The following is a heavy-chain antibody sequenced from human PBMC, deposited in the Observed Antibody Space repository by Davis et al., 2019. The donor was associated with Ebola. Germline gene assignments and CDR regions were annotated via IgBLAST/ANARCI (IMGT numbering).Heavy chain of an antibody. J-gene: IGHJ6*03. CDR1: GFTFSSYA. Sequence: PGGSLRLSCAASGFTFSSYAMSWVRQAPGKGLEWVANIKQDGSEKYYVDSVKGRFTISGDNAKNSLYLQMNSLRAEDTAVYYCARSVTKVVVPADAINYYYYYMDVWGKGTTVTVSS. CDR3: ARSVTKVVVPADAINYYYYYMDV. D-gene: IGHD2-2*01. V-gene: IGHV3-7*01. CDR2: IKQDGSEK.